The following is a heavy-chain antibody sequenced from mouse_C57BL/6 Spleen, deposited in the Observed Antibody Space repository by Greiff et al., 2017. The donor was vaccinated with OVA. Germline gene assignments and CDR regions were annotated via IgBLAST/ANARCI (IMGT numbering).Heavy chain of an antibody. V-gene: IGHV1-39*01. CDR3: AKAYYGSSYYFDY. CDR1: GYSFTDYN. J-gene: IGHJ2*01. CDR2: INPNYGTT. D-gene: IGHD1-1*01. Sequence: VQLQQSGPELVKPGASVKISCKASGYSFTDYNMNWVKQSNGKSLEWIGVINPNYGTTSYNQKFKGKATLTVDQSASTAYMQLNSLTSEDSAVYYYAKAYYGSSYYFDYWGQGTTLTVSS.